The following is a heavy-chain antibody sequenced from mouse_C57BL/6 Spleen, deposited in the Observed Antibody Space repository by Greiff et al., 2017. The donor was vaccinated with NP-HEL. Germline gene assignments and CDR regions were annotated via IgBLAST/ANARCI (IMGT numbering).Heavy chain of an antibody. V-gene: IGHV1-82*01. CDR2: IYPGDGDT. Sequence: QVQLQQSGPELVKPGASVKISCKASGYAFSSSWMNWVKQRPGKGLEWIGRIYPGDGDTNYNGKFKGKATLTADKSSSTAYMQLSSLTSEDSAVYCCARGYQVGGFDYWGQGTTLTVSS. CDR3: ARGYQVGGFDY. J-gene: IGHJ2*01. CDR1: GYAFSSSW. D-gene: IGHD1-1*02.